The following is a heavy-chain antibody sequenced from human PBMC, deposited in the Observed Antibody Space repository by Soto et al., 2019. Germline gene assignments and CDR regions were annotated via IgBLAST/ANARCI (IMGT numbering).Heavy chain of an antibody. CDR2: ISGSGGST. V-gene: IGHV3-23*01. Sequence: GGSLRLSCAASGFTFSSYVMSWVRQAPGKGLEWVSAISGSGGSTYYGDSVKGRFTISRDNSKNTLYLQMNSLRAEDTAVYYCAKGRADYYDSSWPIDYWGQGTLVTVSS. J-gene: IGHJ4*02. CDR3: AKGRADYYDSSWPIDY. CDR1: GFTFSSYV. D-gene: IGHD3-22*01.